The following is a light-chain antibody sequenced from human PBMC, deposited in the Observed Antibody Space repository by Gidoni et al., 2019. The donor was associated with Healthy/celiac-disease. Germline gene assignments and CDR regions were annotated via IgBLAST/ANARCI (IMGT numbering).Light chain of an antibody. Sequence: DIQMTPSPSTLSASVGYRVTITCRASQSISSWLAWYQQKPGKAPKLLIYDASSLESGVPSRFSGSGSGTEFTLTISSLQPDDFATYYCQQYNSYPDTFGQGTKLEIK. J-gene: IGKJ2*01. CDR3: QQYNSYPDT. CDR2: DAS. CDR1: QSISSW. V-gene: IGKV1-5*01.